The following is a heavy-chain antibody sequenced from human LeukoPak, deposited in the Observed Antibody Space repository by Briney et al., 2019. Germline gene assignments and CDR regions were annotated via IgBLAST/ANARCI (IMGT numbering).Heavy chain of an antibody. CDR3: ARARCTNGVCYFPYFDY. V-gene: IGHV3-30-3*01. D-gene: IGHD2-8*01. J-gene: IGHJ4*02. CDR2: ISYDGSNK. CDR1: GFTFSSYA. Sequence: GRSLRLSCAASGFTFSSYAMHWVRQAPGKGLEWVAVISYDGSNKYYADSVKGRFTISRDNSKNTLYLQMDSLRAEDTAVYYCARARCTNGVCYFPYFDYWGQGTLVTASS.